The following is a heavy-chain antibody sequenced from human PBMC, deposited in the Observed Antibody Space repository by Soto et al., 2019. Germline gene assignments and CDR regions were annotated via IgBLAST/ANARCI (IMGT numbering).Heavy chain of an antibody. V-gene: IGHV4-34*01. CDR2: INHSGST. CDR3: ARDVPYYDFWSGYYTGLALDY. D-gene: IGHD3-3*01. J-gene: IGHJ4*02. Sequence: SDTLSLTYAVYGWSFSGYYWSGIRQPPGKGLEWIGEINHSGSTNYNPSLKSRVTISVDTSKNQFSLKLSSVTAADTAVYYCARDVPYYDFWSGYYTGLALDYWGQGTLVTVSS. CDR1: GWSFSGYY.